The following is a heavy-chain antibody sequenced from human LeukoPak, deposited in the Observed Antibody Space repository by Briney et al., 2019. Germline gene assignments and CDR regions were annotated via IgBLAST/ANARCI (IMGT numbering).Heavy chain of an antibody. CDR1: GYTFTSYD. J-gene: IGHJ4*02. D-gene: IGHD3-3*01. V-gene: IGHV1-2*06. CDR3: ASRLLGVVNDY. Sequence: ASVKVSCKASGYTFTSYDINWVRQATGQGLEWMGRINPNSGGTNYAQKFQGRVTMTRDTSISTAYMELSSLRSDDTAVYYCASRLLGVVNDYWGQGTLVTVSS. CDR2: INPNSGGT.